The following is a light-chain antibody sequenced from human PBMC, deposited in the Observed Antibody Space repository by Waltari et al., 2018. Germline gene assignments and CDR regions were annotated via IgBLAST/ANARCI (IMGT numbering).Light chain of an antibody. Sequence: QSVLTQPPLASGTPGQRVTISCSGNSSNIGINTVTWYQQLPGTAPKLLIYANYHRPSGVPDRFSVSKSDTSASLAISGLQSEDEADYFCATWDDSLNGRVFGGGTKLAVL. CDR3: ATWDDSLNGRV. CDR1: SSNIGINT. CDR2: ANY. V-gene: IGLV1-44*01. J-gene: IGLJ3*02.